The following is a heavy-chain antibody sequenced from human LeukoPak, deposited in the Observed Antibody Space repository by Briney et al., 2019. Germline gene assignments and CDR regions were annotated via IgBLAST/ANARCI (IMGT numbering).Heavy chain of an antibody. Sequence: SETLSLTCTVSGGSISSYYWSWIRQPPGKGLEWIGFIYYSGSTNYNPSLKSRVTISVDTSKNQFSLKLSSVTAADTAVYYCARRGSSWSLAWFDPWGLGTLVTDSS. D-gene: IGHD6-13*01. CDR2: IYYSGST. CDR1: GGSISSYY. J-gene: IGHJ5*02. V-gene: IGHV4-59*01. CDR3: ARRGSSWSLAWFDP.